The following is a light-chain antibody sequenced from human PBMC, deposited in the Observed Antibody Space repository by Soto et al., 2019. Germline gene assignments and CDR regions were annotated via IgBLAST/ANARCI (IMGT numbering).Light chain of an antibody. Sequence: EIVMTQSPATLSVSPGERATLSCRASQSVSSNLACYQQKPGQAPRLLIYCASTRATGIPARFSGSGSGTEFTLTISSLQSEDFAVYYCQQYNNWPPLTFGQGTKVEIK. V-gene: IGKV3-15*01. CDR2: CAS. J-gene: IGKJ1*01. CDR3: QQYNNWPPLT. CDR1: QSVSSN.